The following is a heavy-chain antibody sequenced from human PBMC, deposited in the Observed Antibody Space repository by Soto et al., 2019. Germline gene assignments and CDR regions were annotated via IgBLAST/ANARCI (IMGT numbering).Heavy chain of an antibody. CDR2: FDPEDGET. V-gene: IGHV1-24*01. D-gene: IGHD3-22*01. J-gene: IGHJ5*02. Sequence: GASVKVSCKVSGYTLTELSMHWVRQAPGKGLEWMGGFDPEDGETIYAQKFQGRVTMTEDTSTDTAYMELSSLRSEDTAVYYCATAPLKYYDSSGYWFDPWGQGTLVTVSS. CDR3: ATAPLKYYDSSGYWFDP. CDR1: GYTLTELS.